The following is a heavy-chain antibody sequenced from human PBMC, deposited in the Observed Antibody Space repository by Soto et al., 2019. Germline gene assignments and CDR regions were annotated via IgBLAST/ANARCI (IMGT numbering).Heavy chain of an antibody. V-gene: IGHV4-31*03. CDR1: CGSISSGGYY. CDR2: IYYSGST. CDR3: ASGRWYYYDSSGYYSPYFDY. J-gene: IGHJ4*02. Sequence: SETLSLTCTVSCGSISSGGYYWSWIRQHPGKGLEWIGYIYYSGSTYYNPSLKSRVTISVDTSKNQFSLKLSSVTAADTAVYYCASGRWYYYDSSGYYSPYFDYWGQGTLVTVSS. D-gene: IGHD3-22*01.